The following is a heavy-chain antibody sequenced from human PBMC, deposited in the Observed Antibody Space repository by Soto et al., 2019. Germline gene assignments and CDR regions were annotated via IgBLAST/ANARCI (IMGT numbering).Heavy chain of an antibody. Sequence: GGSLRLSCAASGFTFRGSAMHWVRRASGKGLEWVGRIRSRANSYATTYAASVKGRFTISRDDSTNTAYLQMNSLKTEDTAVYYCTSSEDYGSGTFIPAYWGQGTLVTVSS. CDR3: TSSEDYGSGTFIPAY. CDR2: IRSRANSYAT. V-gene: IGHV3-73*01. D-gene: IGHD3-10*01. CDR1: GFTFRGSA. J-gene: IGHJ4*02.